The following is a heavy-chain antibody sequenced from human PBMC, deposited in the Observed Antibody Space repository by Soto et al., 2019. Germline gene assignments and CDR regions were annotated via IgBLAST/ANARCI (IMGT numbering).Heavy chain of an antibody. V-gene: IGHV1-69*02. CDR1: GGTFSTYT. Sequence: QVHLEQSGAEVKKPGSSVKVSCKAAGGTFSTYTLIWVRQAPGQGLELMGRIIPMLTVTNSAQKFQGRVTLTADKSTSTAFVELTRLTSADTAVYYCSIGSWSAETFDVWGQGTMVTVSS. D-gene: IGHD2-2*01. CDR2: IIPMLTVT. J-gene: IGHJ3*01. CDR3: SIGSWSAETFDV.